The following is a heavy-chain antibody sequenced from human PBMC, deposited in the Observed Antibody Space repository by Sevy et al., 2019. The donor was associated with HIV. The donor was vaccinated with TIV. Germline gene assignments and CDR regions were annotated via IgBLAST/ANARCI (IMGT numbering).Heavy chain of an antibody. V-gene: IGHV1-18*01. Sequence: ASVKVSCKASGYTFTSYGISWVRQAPGQGLEWMGWISAYNGNTNYAQKLQGRVTMTTDTSTSTAYMELRSLRSDDTAVYYCARDFRPYCSSTSCSYTPYSSSWYESDYWGQGTLVTVFS. J-gene: IGHJ4*02. CDR2: ISAYNGNT. CDR3: ARDFRPYCSSTSCSYTPYSSSWYESDY. CDR1: GYTFTSYG. D-gene: IGHD2-2*01.